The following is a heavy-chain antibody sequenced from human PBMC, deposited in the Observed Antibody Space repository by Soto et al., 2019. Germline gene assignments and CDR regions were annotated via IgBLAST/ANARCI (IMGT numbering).Heavy chain of an antibody. V-gene: IGHV4-31*03. CDR2: IYYSGST. J-gene: IGHJ4*02. CDR3: ARAPRLKLSFDY. Sequence: VQLQESDPGLVKPLQTLSLTCTVSGGSISSGGYYWSWIRQHPGKGLEWIGYIYYSGSTYYNPSLKSRVTISVDTSKNQFSLKLSSVTAADTAVYYCARAPRLKLSFDYWGQGTLVTVSS. CDR1: GGSISSGGYY.